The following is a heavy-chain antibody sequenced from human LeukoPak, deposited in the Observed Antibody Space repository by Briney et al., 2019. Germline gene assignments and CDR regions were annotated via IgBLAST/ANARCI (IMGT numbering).Heavy chain of an antibody. CDR2: ISSSGSTI. D-gene: IGHD5-18*01. J-gene: IGHJ4*02. CDR1: GLTFSSYA. V-gene: IGHV3-48*04. CDR3: ASGTGGYSYGYDY. Sequence: GGSLRLSCAASGLTFSSYAMNWVRQAPGKGLEWVSYISSSGSTIYYADSVKGRFTISRDNAKSSLYLQMNSLRAEDTAVYYCASGTGGYSYGYDYWGQGTLVTVSS.